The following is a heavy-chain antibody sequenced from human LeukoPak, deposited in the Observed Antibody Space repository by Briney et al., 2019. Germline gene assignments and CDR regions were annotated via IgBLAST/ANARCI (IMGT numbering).Heavy chain of an antibody. J-gene: IGHJ4*02. CDR2: IVVSSGNT. CDR1: GFTFTSSA. Sequence: SVKVSCKGSGFTFTSSAMQWVGQAGGQGREWIGWIVVSSGNTNYAQKFQERVTITRDMSTSTAYMELSSLRSEDTAVYYCAAAVAIVVVPAAVDYWGQGTLVTVSS. CDR3: AAAVAIVVVPAAVDY. V-gene: IGHV1-58*02. D-gene: IGHD2-2*01.